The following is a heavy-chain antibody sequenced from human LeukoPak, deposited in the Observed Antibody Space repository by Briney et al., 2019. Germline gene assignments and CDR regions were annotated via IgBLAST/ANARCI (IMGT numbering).Heavy chain of an antibody. CDR1: GYTFTGYY. CDR3: AREGGYDSSGYYGDY. CDR2: INPNSGGT. J-gene: IGHJ4*02. D-gene: IGHD3-22*01. Sequence: ASVKVSCKASGYTFTGYYMHWVRQAPGQGLEWKGWINPNSGGTNYAQKFQGRVTMTRDTSISTAYMELSRLRSDDTAVYYCAREGGYDSSGYYGDYWGQGTLVTVSS. V-gene: IGHV1-2*02.